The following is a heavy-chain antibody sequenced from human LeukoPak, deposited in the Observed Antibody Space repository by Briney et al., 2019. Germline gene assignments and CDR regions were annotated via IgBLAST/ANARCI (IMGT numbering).Heavy chain of an antibody. CDR3: AKGLTY. V-gene: IGHV3-23*01. J-gene: IGHJ4*02. CDR1: GFTLSSYT. D-gene: IGHD2-21*01. Sequence: GGSPRLSCAASGFTLSSYTYTMSWVRQAPGKGLEWVTGITGSGGSTYYAVSVKGRFTISRDNSKNTLYLQMNSLTVEDTAIYYCAKGLTYGGQGTLVTVSS. CDR2: ITGSGGST.